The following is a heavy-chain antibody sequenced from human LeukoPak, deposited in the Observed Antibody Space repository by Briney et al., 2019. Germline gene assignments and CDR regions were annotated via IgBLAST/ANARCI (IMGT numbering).Heavy chain of an antibody. CDR2: ISWNSGSI. J-gene: IGHJ4*02. CDR3: ARSIMVRGVIGNYFDY. CDR1: GFTFDDYA. V-gene: IGHV3-9*01. D-gene: IGHD3-10*01. Sequence: GGSLRLSCAASGFTFDDYAMHWVRQAPGKGLEWVSGISWNSGSIGYADSVKGRFTISRDNAKNSLYLQMNSLRAEDTAVYYCARSIMVRGVIGNYFDYWGQGSLVIVSS.